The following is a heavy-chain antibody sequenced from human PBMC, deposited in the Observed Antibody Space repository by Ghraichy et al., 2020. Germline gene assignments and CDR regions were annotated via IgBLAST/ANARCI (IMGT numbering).Heavy chain of an antibody. CDR3: ATGGPSATHCTSTSCVREPTEI. Sequence: GGSLRLSCPVSGFAVTSTYVIWVRQAPGKGLEWVSVIFAGGHPYYADSVQGRFTISRDISKNTVYLDMDTLRYEDTALYYCATGGPSATHCTSTSCVREPTEIWGQGTKVTVSS. CDR1: GFAVTSTY. V-gene: IGHV3-53*01. D-gene: IGHD2-2*01. CDR2: IFAGGHP. J-gene: IGHJ4*02.